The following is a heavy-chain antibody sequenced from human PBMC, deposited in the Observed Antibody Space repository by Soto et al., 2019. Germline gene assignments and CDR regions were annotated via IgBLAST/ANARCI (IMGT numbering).Heavy chain of an antibody. CDR1: GYSFAGYW. D-gene: IGHD2-2*01. J-gene: IGHJ5*02. CDR3: ARIYCTTATCDSWFDP. Sequence: GESLKISCKGSGYSFAGYWISWVRQMPGKGLEWMGRIDPRDSYVTYSQPFEGHVTISADTSISTAYLQWGSLKASDTAMYYCARIYCTTATCDSWFDPWGKGTLVTVSS. CDR2: IDPRDSYV. V-gene: IGHV5-10-1*01.